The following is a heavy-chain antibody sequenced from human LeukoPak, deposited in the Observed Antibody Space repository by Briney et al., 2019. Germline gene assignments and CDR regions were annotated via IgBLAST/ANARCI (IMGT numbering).Heavy chain of an antibody. CDR1: GGSISSYY. CDR2: IYNSGNT. CDR3: ARHYRTSYYYGLHV. V-gene: IGHV4-59*01. D-gene: IGHD1-14*01. Sequence: SETLSLTCTVSGGSISSYYWSWVRQPPGKGLEWIGYIYNSGNTNYNPSLKSRVTISVDTSKNQLSLRLSSVTAADTAVYYCARHYRTSYYYGLHVWGQGTTVTVSS. J-gene: IGHJ6*02.